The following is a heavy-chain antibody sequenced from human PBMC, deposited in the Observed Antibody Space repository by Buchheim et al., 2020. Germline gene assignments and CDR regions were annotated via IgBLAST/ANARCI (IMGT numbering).Heavy chain of an antibody. J-gene: IGHJ6*02. CDR1: GVSISSSSYY. D-gene: IGHD6-19*01. CDR3: ARQWGIAVAGSYYYYGMDV. V-gene: IGHV4-39*01. CDR2: IYYSGST. Sequence: QLQLQESGPGLVKPSETLSLSCTVSGVSISSSSYYWGWIRQPPGKGLEWIGSIYYSGSTYYNPSLKSRVTISVDTSKNQFSLTLSSVTAADTAVYYCARQWGIAVAGSYYYYGMDVWGQGTT.